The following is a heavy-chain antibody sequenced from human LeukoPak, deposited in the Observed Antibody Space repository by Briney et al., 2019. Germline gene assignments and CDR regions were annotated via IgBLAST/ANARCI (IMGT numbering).Heavy chain of an antibody. Sequence: ASVKVSCKASGYTFTSYYMHWVRQAPGQGLEWMGILNPGGGSTSYAQKFQGRVTMTRDTSTSTVYMELSSLRSEDTAVYYCARDMKYCGGDCYSDYWGQGTLVTVSS. CDR2: LNPGGGST. V-gene: IGHV1-46*01. J-gene: IGHJ4*02. D-gene: IGHD2-21*02. CDR1: GYTFTSYY. CDR3: ARDMKYCGGDCYSDY.